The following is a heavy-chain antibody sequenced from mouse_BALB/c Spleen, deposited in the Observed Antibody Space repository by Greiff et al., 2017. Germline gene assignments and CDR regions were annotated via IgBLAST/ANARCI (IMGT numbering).Heavy chain of an antibody. CDR2: ISYSGST. D-gene: IGHD2-4*01. J-gene: IGHJ3*01. CDR3: ARWDYDVPFAY. CDR1: GDSLTSGY. V-gene: IGHV3-8*02. Sequence: EVHLVESGPSLVKPSQTLSLTCSVSGDSLTSGYWNWIRKFPGNKLEYMGYISYSGSTYYNPSLKSRISITRDTSKNQYYLQLNSVTTEDTATYYCARWDYDVPFAYWGQGTLVTVSA.